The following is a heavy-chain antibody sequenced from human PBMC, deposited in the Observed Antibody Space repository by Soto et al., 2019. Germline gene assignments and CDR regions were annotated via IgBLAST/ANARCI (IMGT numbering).Heavy chain of an antibody. CDR3: AISRYYVDISDYHDAYDI. D-gene: IGHD3-22*01. V-gene: IGHV3-66*01. Sequence: PGGSLRLSCAASGVTVSNNYMNLVRQATGKGLEWASFLDSGGSTYYSESAKGRFTISRDNSKNTLYLQMNSLRAQDTAVYYCAISRYYVDISDYHDAYDILSQGTLDTVSS. CDR2: LDSGGST. J-gene: IGHJ3*02. CDR1: GVTVSNNY.